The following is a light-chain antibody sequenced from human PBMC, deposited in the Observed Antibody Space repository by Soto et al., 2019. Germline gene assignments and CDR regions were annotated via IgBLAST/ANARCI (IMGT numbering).Light chain of an antibody. Sequence: EIVLTQSPATLSVSPGERAILSCRASQSVIANLAWYRQKPGQAPRLLIYGASTRASGIPARFSGSRSGTEFTLTISSLQSEDFAVYYCQQSYNWPPLPFGGGTKVEI. J-gene: IGKJ4*02. CDR1: QSVIAN. CDR3: QQSYNWPPLP. V-gene: IGKV3-15*01. CDR2: GAS.